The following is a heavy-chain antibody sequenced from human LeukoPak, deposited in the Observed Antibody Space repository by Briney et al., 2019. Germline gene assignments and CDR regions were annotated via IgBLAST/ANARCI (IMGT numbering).Heavy chain of an antibody. Sequence: ASVKVSCKASGYTFTNYYMHWVRQAPGQRPEWMGRINAGNGDTNYSHKFQGRVTMTRDTSASTAYMEMSSLTSEDTALYYCARDVCSDTCNSGGYWGQGTLVTVSS. CDR1: GYTFTNYY. D-gene: IGHD2-15*01. J-gene: IGHJ4*02. CDR3: ARDVCSDTCNSGGY. CDR2: INAGNGDT. V-gene: IGHV1-3*01.